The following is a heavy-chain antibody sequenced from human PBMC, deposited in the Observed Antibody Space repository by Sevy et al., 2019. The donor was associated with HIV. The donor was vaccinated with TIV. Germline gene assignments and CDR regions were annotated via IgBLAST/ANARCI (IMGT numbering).Heavy chain of an antibody. CDR3: ARASRVTLILIVRIGWHFDL. Sequence: GGSLRLSCAASGFSVSSSYVTWVRRAPGKGLEWVSDRSTDGSTYDADSVKGRFTMSRDSSKNTLSLQMNSLRGEDTPVYYCARASRVTLILIVRIGWHFDLWGRSTLVTVSS. J-gene: IGHJ2*01. D-gene: IGHD3-22*01. V-gene: IGHV3-53*01. CDR1: GFSVSSSY. CDR2: RSTDGST.